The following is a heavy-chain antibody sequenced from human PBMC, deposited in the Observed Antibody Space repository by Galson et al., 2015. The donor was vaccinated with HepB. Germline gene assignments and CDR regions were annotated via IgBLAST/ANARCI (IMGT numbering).Heavy chain of an antibody. Sequence: SLRLSCAASGFAFSSYSMNWVRQAPGKGLEWVSSMDSSGNYIYYADSLRGRFTISRDNAENSPYLQMNSLRAEDTAVYCCARSILRARHFDYWGQGTLLTVSS. J-gene: IGHJ4*02. D-gene: IGHD1-26*01. CDR3: ARSILRARHFDY. V-gene: IGHV3-21*01. CDR2: MDSSGNYI. CDR1: GFAFSSYS.